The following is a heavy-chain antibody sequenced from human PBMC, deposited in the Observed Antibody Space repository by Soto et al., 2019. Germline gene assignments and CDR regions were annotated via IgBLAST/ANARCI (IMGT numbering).Heavy chain of an antibody. J-gene: IGHJ3*02. V-gene: IGHV4-4*02. CDR2: IYHSGST. Sequence: QVQLQESGPGLVKPSGTLSLTCAVSGGSISSSNWWSWVRQPPGKGLEWIGEIYHSGSTNYNPSLKSRVTISVDKSKNQFSLKLSSVTAADTAVYYCASDQQTIPAAIGYAFDIWGQGTMVTVSS. CDR1: GGSISSSNW. CDR3: ASDQQTIPAAIGYAFDI. D-gene: IGHD2-2*02.